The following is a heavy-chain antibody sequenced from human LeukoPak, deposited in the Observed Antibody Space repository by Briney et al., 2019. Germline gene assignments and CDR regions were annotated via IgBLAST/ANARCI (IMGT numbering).Heavy chain of an antibody. CDR1: GFTFSSYG. CDR3: AKNGDRGAYCTGGTCYPYFYYYMDV. Sequence: RPGGSLRLSCAASGFTFSSYGMSWVRQAPGKGLEWVSAISGSGGSTYYADSVKGRFTISRDNSRNTLYLQMNSLRAEHTAIYYCAKNGDRGAYCTGGTCYPYFYYYMDVWGKGTTVTI. CDR2: ISGSGGST. D-gene: IGHD2-15*01. V-gene: IGHV3-23*01. J-gene: IGHJ6*03.